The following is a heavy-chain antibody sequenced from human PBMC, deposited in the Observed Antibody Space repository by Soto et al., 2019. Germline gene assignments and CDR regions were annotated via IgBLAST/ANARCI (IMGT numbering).Heavy chain of an antibody. D-gene: IGHD2-2*01. Sequence: SETLSLTCTVSGDSIISSNYYWAWIRQSPGEGLEWIGNMYYSGSTYYNLSLKSRVTMSVDTSKNQLPLKISSVTAADTSVYYCARIVVIPAAPDYYNYYGVDVWGQGTTVT. V-gene: IGHV4-39*01. CDR3: ARIVVIPAAPDYYNYYGVDV. J-gene: IGHJ6*02. CDR2: MYYSGST. CDR1: GDSIISSNYY.